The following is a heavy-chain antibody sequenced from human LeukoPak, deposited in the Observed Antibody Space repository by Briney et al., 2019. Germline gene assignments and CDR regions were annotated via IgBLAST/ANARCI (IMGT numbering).Heavy chain of an antibody. CDR3: ARDPTTVTKGLDI. CDR1: GGSISSHY. J-gene: IGHJ3*02. CDR2: ISSIGST. D-gene: IGHD4-17*01. Sequence: SESLSLTCTVAGGSISSHYWSWIRQPPGKGLEWIGYISSIGSTNYNPSLKSRVTISVDTSKNQFSLKLTSVTAADTAVYFCARDPTTVTKGLDIWGQGTMVTVSS. V-gene: IGHV4-59*11.